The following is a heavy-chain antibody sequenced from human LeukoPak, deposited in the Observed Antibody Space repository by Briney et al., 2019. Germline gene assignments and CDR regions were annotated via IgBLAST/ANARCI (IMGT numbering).Heavy chain of an antibody. J-gene: IGHJ4*02. CDR3: AASFRISGTTFYY. CDR1: GVTFSSHW. CDR2: ICADGRNV. V-gene: IGHV3-74*01. Sequence: GGSLRLSCAESGVTFSSHWMHWVRQAPGKGLVWVSYICADGRNVNYADSVKGRFTISRDTAKNMLLLQIDSLSVEDTAVYYCAASFRISGTTFYYWGQGTMVTVSS. D-gene: IGHD1-20*01.